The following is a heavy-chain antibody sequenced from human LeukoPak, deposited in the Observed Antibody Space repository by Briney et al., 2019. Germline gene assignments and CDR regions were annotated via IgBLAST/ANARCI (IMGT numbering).Heavy chain of an antibody. D-gene: IGHD1-7*01. CDR1: GYILSNYG. J-gene: IGHJ4*02. V-gene: IGHV1-18*01. CDR2: ISAKNGDT. CDR3: ARDVPGTTPFDY. Sequence: ASVKVSCKASGYILSNYGISWVRQAPGQGLEWMGWISAKNGDTNYIQKFRGRVTMTTDTSTSTAYMELWSLRSDDTAVYYCARDVPGTTPFDYWGQGTLVTVSS.